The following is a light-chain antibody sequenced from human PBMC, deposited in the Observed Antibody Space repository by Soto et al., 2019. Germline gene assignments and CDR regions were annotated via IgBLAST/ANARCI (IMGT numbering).Light chain of an antibody. CDR3: SSYTSSNPYV. CDR2: EVS. CDR1: SSDVGSYNR. V-gene: IGLV2-18*02. J-gene: IGLJ1*01. Sequence: QSVLTQPPSVSGSPGQSVAISCTGTSSDVGSYNRVSWYQQPPGTAPKVMFYEVSNRPSGVPDRFSGSKSGNTASLTISGLQAEDEADYYCSSYTSSNPYVFGTGTKVTVL.